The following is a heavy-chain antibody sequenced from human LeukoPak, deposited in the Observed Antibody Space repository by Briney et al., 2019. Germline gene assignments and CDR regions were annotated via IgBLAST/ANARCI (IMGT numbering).Heavy chain of an antibody. J-gene: IGHJ4*02. CDR2: IRYDGSNK. D-gene: IGHD3-9*01. CDR1: GFTFNSYG. V-gene: IGHV3-30*02. Sequence: GGSLRLSCAASGFTFNSYGMHWIRQAPGKGLEWVAFIRYDGSNKYYADSVKGRFTISRDNSKNTLYLQMNSLRAEDTAVYYCARGSPNYDILTGYTTVFDYWGQGTLVTVSS. CDR3: ARGSPNYDILTGYTTVFDY.